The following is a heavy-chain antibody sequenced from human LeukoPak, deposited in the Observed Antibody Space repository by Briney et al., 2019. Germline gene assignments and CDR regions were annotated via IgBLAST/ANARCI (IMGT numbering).Heavy chain of an antibody. CDR2: ISSSSVTI. CDR3: ARGKKSGTYPIDY. J-gene: IGHJ4*02. D-gene: IGHD1-26*01. Sequence: QPGRSLRLSCAASGFTFSSYSMNWVRQAPGKGLDWVSYISSSSVTIYYADSVKGRFTISRDNAKNSLYLQMNSLRDEDTAVYYCARGKKSGTYPIDYWGQGTLVTVSS. CDR1: GFTFSSYS. V-gene: IGHV3-48*02.